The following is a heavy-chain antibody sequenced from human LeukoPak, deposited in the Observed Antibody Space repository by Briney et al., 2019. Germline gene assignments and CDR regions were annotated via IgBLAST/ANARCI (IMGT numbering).Heavy chain of an antibody. CDR1: GFTFDDYA. Sequence: GGSLRLSCAASGFTFDDYAMHWARQAPGKGLEWVSGISWNSGSIGYADSVKGRFTISRDNAKNSLYLQMNSLRAEDTALYYCARGGIVVVPAAMFWFDPWGQGTLVTVSS. CDR3: ARGGIVVVPAAMFWFDP. J-gene: IGHJ5*02. CDR2: ISWNSGSI. V-gene: IGHV3-9*01. D-gene: IGHD2-2*01.